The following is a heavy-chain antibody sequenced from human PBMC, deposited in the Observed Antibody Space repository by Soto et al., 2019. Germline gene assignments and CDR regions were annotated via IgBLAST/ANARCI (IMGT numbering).Heavy chain of an antibody. CDR2: IYWDDDK. CDR1: GFSLSTSGEG. CDR3: AHRTPAYTSGWDMGVFDC. J-gene: IGHJ4*02. D-gene: IGHD6-19*01. Sequence: QITLKESGPTLVKPTQTLTLTCTFSGFSLSTSGEGVGWIRQPPGKALEWLALIYWDDDKRYSPSLRSRLTISKDTSNNQVVLTKTNMDAVDTATYCCAHRTPAYTSGWDMGVFDCWGQGSLVTVSS. V-gene: IGHV2-5*02.